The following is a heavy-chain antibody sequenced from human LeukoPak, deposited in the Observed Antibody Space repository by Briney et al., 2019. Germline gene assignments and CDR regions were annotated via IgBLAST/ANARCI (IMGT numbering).Heavy chain of an antibody. CDR3: TTGIRGD. J-gene: IGHJ4*02. Sequence: GGSLRLSCAASGLTVTNGWMNWVRQAPGKGLEWVGRIASKTDGGTTDYAAPVKGRFTISRDDPKNTLFLQMNSLKTEDTAVYYCTTGIRGDCGQGTLVTVSS. V-gene: IGHV3-15*04. CDR1: GLTVTNGW. CDR2: IASKTDGGTT.